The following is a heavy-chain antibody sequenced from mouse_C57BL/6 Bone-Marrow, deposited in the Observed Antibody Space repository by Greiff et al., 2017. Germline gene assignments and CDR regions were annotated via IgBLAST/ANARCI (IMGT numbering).Heavy chain of an antibody. V-gene: IGHV1-50*01. Sequence: QVQLQQSGAELVKPGASVKLSCKASGFTFTSYWMQWVKQRPGQGLEWIGEIDPSVSYTNYNQKFQGKATLTVDTSSSTAYMQLSSLTSEDSAVYYCARGGVITRDWGQGTLVTVSA. CDR3: ARGGVITRD. CDR1: GFTFTSYW. J-gene: IGHJ3*01. D-gene: IGHD1-1*01. CDR2: IDPSVSYT.